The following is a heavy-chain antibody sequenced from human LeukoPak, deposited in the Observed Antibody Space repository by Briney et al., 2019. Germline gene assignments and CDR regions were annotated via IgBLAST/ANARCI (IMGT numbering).Heavy chain of an antibody. CDR1: GFTFSSYA. CDR2: ISGSGGST. J-gene: IGHJ4*02. D-gene: IGHD5-12*01. CDR3: AKGRLRTRRGYSGCDSFDY. Sequence: PGGSLRLSCAASGFTFSSYAMSWVRQAPGKGLEWVSAISGSGGSTYYADSVKGRFTISRDNSKNTLYLQMNSLRAEDTAVYYCAKGRLRTRRGYSGCDSFDYWGQGTLVTVSS. V-gene: IGHV3-23*01.